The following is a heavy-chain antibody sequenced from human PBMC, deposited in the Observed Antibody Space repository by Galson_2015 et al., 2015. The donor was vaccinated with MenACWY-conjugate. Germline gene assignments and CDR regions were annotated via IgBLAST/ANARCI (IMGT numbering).Heavy chain of an antibody. CDR1: GFTISGYW. CDR3: TRDRRAAAAFRANWYFNL. Sequence: SLRLSCAASGFTISGYWMSWLRQAPGKGLEWVANIKQDGSEKNYVDSVKGRFTISRDNAKNSLYLEVNSLRAEDTAVFYCTRDRRAAAAFRANWYFNLWGRGTLCTVSS. D-gene: IGHD6-13*01. V-gene: IGHV3-7*01. J-gene: IGHJ2*01. CDR2: IKQDGSEK.